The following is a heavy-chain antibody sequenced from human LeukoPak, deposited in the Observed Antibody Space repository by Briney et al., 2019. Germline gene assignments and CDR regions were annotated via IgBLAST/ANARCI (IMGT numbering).Heavy chain of an antibody. Sequence: ASVKVSCKASGYTFTGYYMHWVRQAPGQGLEWIGGIIPIFGSPNYAQKFQGRVTITADESTSTAYMELNSLRDEDTATYYCARGGMAARSYYFGMDVWGQGTTVIVSS. J-gene: IGHJ6*02. CDR2: IIPIFGSP. CDR1: GYTFTGYY. V-gene: IGHV1-69*13. D-gene: IGHD6-6*01. CDR3: ARGGMAARSYYFGMDV.